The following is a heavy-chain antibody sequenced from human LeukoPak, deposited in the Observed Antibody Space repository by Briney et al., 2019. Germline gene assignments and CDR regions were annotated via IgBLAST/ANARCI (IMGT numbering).Heavy chain of an antibody. CDR3: ARAGGFSGKYYFDY. CDR2: IRYDGSNK. J-gene: IGHJ4*02. D-gene: IGHD1-26*01. V-gene: IGHV3-30*02. Sequence: GGSLRLSCAASGFTFSSYEMNWVRQAPGKGLEWVAFIRYDGSNKIYADSVKGRFTISRDNSKNTLYLQMNSLRAEDTAVYYCARAGGFSGKYYFDYWGQGTLVTVSS. CDR1: GFTFSSYE.